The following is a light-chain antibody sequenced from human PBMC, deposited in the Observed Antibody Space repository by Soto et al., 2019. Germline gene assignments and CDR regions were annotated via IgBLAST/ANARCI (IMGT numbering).Light chain of an antibody. V-gene: IGKV3-20*01. CDR2: GAS. CDR1: QSVSSRN. J-gene: IGKJ2*01. Sequence: EIVLTQSPGTLSLSPRERATLSCRASQSVSSRNLAWYQQKPGQAPRLLIYGASSRATGIPDRFSGSGSVTDFTLTINRLEPEDFAVYYCQQYSDLPYTFGQGTKLE. CDR3: QQYSDLPYT.